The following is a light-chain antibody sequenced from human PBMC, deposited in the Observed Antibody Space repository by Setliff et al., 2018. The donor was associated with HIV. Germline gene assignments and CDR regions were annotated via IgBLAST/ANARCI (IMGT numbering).Light chain of an antibody. CDR2: DVT. CDR3: SSWTGSSTLM. J-gene: IGLJ6*01. V-gene: IGLV2-14*03. Sequence: QSALTQPASVSGSTGQSITVSSTGSNNDIGDYNYVSWYQQHPVNTPKLIIYDVTNRPSGVSDRFSASKSGNTASLTIPGLQADDEADYYCSSWTGSSTLMFGTVTKVTVL. CDR1: NNDIGDYNY.